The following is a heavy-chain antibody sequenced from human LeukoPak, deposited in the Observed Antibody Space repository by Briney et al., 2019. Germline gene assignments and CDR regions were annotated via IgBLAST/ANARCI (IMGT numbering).Heavy chain of an antibody. CDR2: ISAYNGNT. Sequence: ASVKVSCKASGYSFTSYGLNWVRQAPGQGLEWMGWISAYNGNTNYAQKLQGRVTMTTDTSTSTAYMELRSLRSDDTAVYYCAREGYSYGYIHYYYYMDVWGKGTTVTVSS. V-gene: IGHV1-18*01. D-gene: IGHD5-18*01. J-gene: IGHJ6*03. CDR3: AREGYSYGYIHYYYYMDV. CDR1: GYSFTSYG.